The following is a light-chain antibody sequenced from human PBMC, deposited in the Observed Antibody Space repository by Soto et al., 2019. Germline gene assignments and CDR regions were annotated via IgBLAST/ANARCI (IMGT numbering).Light chain of an antibody. CDR2: VTS. CDR3: QQTFSAPGT. Sequence: DIQMTQSPSSLSASVGDRVSVTCRTSQNITKFLNWYQEKPGKAPKVLIYVTSNLENGVPSRFSGSGSGTHFTLSISSLQPEDFATYCCQQTFSAPGTFGPGTRVEVK. CDR1: QNITKF. V-gene: IGKV1-39*01. J-gene: IGKJ1*01.